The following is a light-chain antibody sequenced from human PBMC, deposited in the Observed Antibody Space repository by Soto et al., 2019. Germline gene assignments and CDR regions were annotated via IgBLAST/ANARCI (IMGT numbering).Light chain of an antibody. CDR1: QSISSW. Sequence: IQITQSPSTLSASVGDRVIIICRASQSISSWLAWYQQKPGKAPKLLIYKASSLESGVPSRFSGSGSGTDFTLTISSLQPEDFATYYCQQSYSTLRTFGQGTKVDIK. CDR3: QQSYSTLRT. CDR2: KAS. J-gene: IGKJ1*01. V-gene: IGKV1-5*03.